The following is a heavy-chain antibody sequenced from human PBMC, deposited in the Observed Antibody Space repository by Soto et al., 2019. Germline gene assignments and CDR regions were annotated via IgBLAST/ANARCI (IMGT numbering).Heavy chain of an antibody. CDR3: ARVREEVSPDITWFDP. D-gene: IGHD3-9*01. CDR1: GYTFTSYY. J-gene: IGHJ5*02. CDR2: INPSGGST. V-gene: IGHV1-46*01. Sequence: GASVKVSCKASGYTFTSYYMHWVRQAPGQGLEWMGIINPSGGSTSYAQKFQGRVTMTRDTSTSTVYMELSSLRSEDTAVYFFARVREEVSPDITWFDPWGQGTLVTVSS.